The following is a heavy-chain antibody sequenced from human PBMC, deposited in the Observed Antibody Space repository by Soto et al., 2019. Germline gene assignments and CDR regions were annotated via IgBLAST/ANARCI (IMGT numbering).Heavy chain of an antibody. Sequence: PSETLSLTCTVSGASITQYYWNWIRQSPGKGLEWIVSVSSTGSTDYNPSLTSRVTVSLDTSKNQFSLTLNSVTAADTAVYYCDRVPGPWGQGTLVTVSS. CDR1: GASITQYY. V-gene: IGHV4-4*08. J-gene: IGHJ5*02. CDR3: DRVPGP. CDR2: VSSTGST.